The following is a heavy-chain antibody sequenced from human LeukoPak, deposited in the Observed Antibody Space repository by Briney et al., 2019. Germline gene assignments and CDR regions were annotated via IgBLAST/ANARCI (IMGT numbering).Heavy chain of an antibody. V-gene: IGHV3-23*01. CDR2: ISGSGGTT. D-gene: IGHD2-15*01. CDR3: TKKPGVVEI. CDR1: GFTFSSYA. Sequence: GGSLRLSCAVSGFTFSSYAMSWVRQAPGKGLEWVSGISGSGGTTYYADSVKGRSTIFRDNSKNTLYLQMNSLRAEDTAIYYCTKKPGVVEIWGQGTMVTVSS. J-gene: IGHJ3*02.